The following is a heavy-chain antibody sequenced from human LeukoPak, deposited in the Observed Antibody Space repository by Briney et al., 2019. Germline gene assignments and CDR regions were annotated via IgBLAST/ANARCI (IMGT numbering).Heavy chain of an antibody. CDR1: GYTFTGYY. Sequence: GASVKVSCKASGYTFTGYYMHWVRQAPGQGLEWMGWINPNSGGTNYAQKFQGRVTMTRDMSISTAYMELSRLRSDDTAVYCCARVILVLAADYGMDVWGQGTTVTVSS. J-gene: IGHJ6*02. CDR2: INPNSGGT. D-gene: IGHD6-13*01. V-gene: IGHV1-2*02. CDR3: ARVILVLAADYGMDV.